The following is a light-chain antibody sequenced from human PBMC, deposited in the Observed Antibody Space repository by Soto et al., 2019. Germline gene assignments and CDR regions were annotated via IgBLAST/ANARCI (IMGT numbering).Light chain of an antibody. J-gene: IGLJ1*01. CDR3: YSCSRSSGTRYV. CDR1: SSDVGAYNY. Sequence: QSALTQPASVSGSPGQSITISCTGTSSDVGAYNYVSWYQQHPGQAPKLMIYDVSNRPSGVSDRFSGSKSGNTASLTISGLHAEDEAYYYCYSCSRSSGTRYVFGTGTTLTVL. V-gene: IGLV2-14*03. CDR2: DVS.